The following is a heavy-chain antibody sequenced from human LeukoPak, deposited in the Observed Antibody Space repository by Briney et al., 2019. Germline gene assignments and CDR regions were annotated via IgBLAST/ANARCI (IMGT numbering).Heavy chain of an antibody. CDR3: ARGQGYCSSTSCYYFDY. V-gene: IGHV4-30-2*01. Sequence: SETLPLTCAVSGGSISSGGYSWSWIRQPPGKGLEWIGYIYHSGSTYYNPSLKSRVTISVDRSKNQFSLKLSSVTAADTAVYYCARGQGYCSSTSCYYFDYWGQGTLVTVSS. D-gene: IGHD2-2*01. CDR2: IYHSGST. J-gene: IGHJ4*02. CDR1: GGSISSGGYS.